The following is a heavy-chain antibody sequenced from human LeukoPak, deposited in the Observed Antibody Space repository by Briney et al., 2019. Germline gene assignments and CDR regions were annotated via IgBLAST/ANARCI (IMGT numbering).Heavy chain of an antibody. CDR2: ISSGSNYI. Sequence: VKPGGSLRLSCTASGFTFSSHTMNWVRQAPGKGLEWVSAISSGSNYIYYADPVKGRFTISRDNAENSLYLQMNSLRAEDTAVYFCARGYGDQNWFDPWGQGTLVTVSS. CDR3: ARGYGDQNWFDP. CDR1: GFTFSSHT. V-gene: IGHV3-21*01. D-gene: IGHD4-17*01. J-gene: IGHJ5*02.